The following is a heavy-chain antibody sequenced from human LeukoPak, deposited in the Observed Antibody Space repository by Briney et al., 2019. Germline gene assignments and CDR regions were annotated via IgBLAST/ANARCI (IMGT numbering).Heavy chain of an antibody. CDR2: INTDASST. D-gene: IGHD1-26*01. Sequence: GGSLRLSCAASGFTFSSYWIHWVRQAPGKGLVWVSRINTDASSTSYAGSVKGRFTISRDNAKNTLYLQMNSLRADDTAVYYCARDPMGATTYWGQGTLVTVSS. V-gene: IGHV3-74*01. CDR1: GFTFSSYW. CDR3: ARDPMGATTY. J-gene: IGHJ4*02.